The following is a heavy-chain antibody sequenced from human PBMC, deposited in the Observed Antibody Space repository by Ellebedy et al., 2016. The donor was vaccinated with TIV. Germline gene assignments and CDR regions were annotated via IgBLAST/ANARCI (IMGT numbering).Heavy chain of an antibody. Sequence: GESLKISCAASGFTFSSYWMGWVRQAPGKGLEWVANIYQDGSENYYVDSVKGRFTISRDNAKNSLYLQLNSLRVEDTAVYYCARRGSYGDYAVQVNNWFDRWGQGTLVTV. CDR3: ARRGSYGDYAVQVNNWFDR. D-gene: IGHD4-17*01. V-gene: IGHV3-7*01. CDR1: GFTFSSYW. CDR2: IYQDGSEN. J-gene: IGHJ5*02.